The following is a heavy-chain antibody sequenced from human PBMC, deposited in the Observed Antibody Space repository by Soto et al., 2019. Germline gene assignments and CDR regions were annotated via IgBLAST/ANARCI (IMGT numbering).Heavy chain of an antibody. CDR1: GLTFSSDS. V-gene: IGHV3-21*01. D-gene: IGHD3-10*01. CDR3: ASIPGGPPLRYFDY. J-gene: IGHJ4*02. Sequence: GGSLRLSCTASGLTFSSDSLNWVRQGPGKGLEWVSSISSSGSYIYYADSLEGRFAISRDNAKNSLYLQMNSLRAEDTAVYYCASIPGGPPLRYFDYWGQGTLVTVSS. CDR2: ISSSGSYI.